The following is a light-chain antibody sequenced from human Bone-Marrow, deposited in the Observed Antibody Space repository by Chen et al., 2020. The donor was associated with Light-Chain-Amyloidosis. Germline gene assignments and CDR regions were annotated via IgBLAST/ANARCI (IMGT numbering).Light chain of an antibody. CDR2: END. CDR1: SGDIATNY. CDR3: QSYATNTWI. Sequence: NSILTQDHSVSESPGKTVTITCTRTSGDIATNYVQWYQQRPGSAPTTVIYENDLRPSGVPDRFSGSIDTSSNSASLTISGLETEDEADYYCQSYATNTWIFGGGTHLTVL. J-gene: IGLJ3*02. V-gene: IGLV6-57*03.